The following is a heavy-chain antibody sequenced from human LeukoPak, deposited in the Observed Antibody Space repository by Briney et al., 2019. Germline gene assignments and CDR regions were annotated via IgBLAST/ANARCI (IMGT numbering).Heavy chain of an antibody. CDR1: GFTFDDYA. CDR2: ISWNSGSI. D-gene: IGHD4-17*01. CDR3: AKDSVTTVTWGYFDY. V-gene: IGHV3-9*01. Sequence: PGGSLRLSCAASGFTFDDYAMHWVRQAPRKGLEWVSGISWNSGSIGYADSVKGRFTISRDNAKNSLYLQMNSLRAEDTALYYCAKDSVTTVTWGYFDYWGQGTLVTVSS. J-gene: IGHJ4*02.